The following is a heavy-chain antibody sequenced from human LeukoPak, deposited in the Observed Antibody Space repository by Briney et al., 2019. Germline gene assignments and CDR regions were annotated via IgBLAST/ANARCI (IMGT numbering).Heavy chain of an antibody. J-gene: IGHJ4*02. Sequence: GGSLRLSCAASGFTFTDYWMHWVRQAPGKGLVWVSIINTDTRGTYYADSVKGRFTISRDNAKNTLYLQMNSLRAEDTAVYYFSRGGGYHFDNWGQGTLVTVSS. D-gene: IGHD3-16*02. CDR1: GFTFTDYW. V-gene: IGHV3-74*01. CDR2: INTDTRGT. CDR3: SRGGGYHFDN.